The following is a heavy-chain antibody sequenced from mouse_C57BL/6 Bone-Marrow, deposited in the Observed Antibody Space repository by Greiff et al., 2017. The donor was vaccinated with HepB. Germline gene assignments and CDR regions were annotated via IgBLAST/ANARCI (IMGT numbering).Heavy chain of an antibody. Sequence: VQLKQSGAELVKPGASVKLSCTASGFNIQDYYMHWVKQRTEQGLEWIGRIDPEDGETKYAPTCQGKATITADTSSNTAYLQLSSLTSEDTAVYYCARDYGSSSLYFDYWGQGTTLTVSS. D-gene: IGHD1-1*01. J-gene: IGHJ2*01. V-gene: IGHV14-2*01. CDR2: IDPEDGET. CDR1: GFNIQDYY. CDR3: ARDYGSSSLYFDY.